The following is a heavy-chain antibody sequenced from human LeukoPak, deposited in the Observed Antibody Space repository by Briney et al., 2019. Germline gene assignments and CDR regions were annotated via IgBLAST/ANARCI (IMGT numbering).Heavy chain of an antibody. CDR2: ISWKSGSI. J-gene: IGHJ4*02. CDR1: GLTFDDYA. V-gene: IGHV3-9*03. Sequence: GGSLRLSCAASGLTFDDYAMHWVRQAPGKGLEWVSGISWKSGSIGYADSVKGRFTISRDNAKNSLYLQMSSLRAEDMALYYCAKDGAAGAFDYWGQGTLVTVSS. CDR3: AKDGAAGAFDY. D-gene: IGHD6-13*01.